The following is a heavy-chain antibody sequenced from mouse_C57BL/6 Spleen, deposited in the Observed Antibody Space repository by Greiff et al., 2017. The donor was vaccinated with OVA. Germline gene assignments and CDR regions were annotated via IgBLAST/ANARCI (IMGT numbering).Heavy chain of an antibody. CDR1: GYTFTSYG. J-gene: IGHJ3*01. Sequence: QVQLKQSGAELARPGASVKLSCKASGYTFTSYGISWVKQRTGQGLEWIGEIYPRSGNTYYNEKFKGKATLTADKSSSTAYMELRSLTSEDSAVYFCARKDPYDFRFAYWGQGTLVTVSA. CDR3: ARKDPYDFRFAY. D-gene: IGHD2-4*01. V-gene: IGHV1-81*01. CDR2: IYPRSGNT.